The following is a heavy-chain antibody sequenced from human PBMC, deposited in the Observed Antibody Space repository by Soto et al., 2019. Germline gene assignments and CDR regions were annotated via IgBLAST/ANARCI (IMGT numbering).Heavy chain of an antibody. V-gene: IGHV1-18*01. CDR2: ISAYNGNT. J-gene: IGHJ4*02. Sequence: QVQLVQSGAEVKKPGASVKVSCKASGYTFTNFGXXXXXXXXGQGLEWMGWISAYNGNTNYAQNFQGRVTMTTDTXXXXXXXXXXXXXXXXXXXXXXXXXXXPIDYWGQGTLVTVSS. CDR3: XXXXXPIDY. CDR1: GYTFTNFG.